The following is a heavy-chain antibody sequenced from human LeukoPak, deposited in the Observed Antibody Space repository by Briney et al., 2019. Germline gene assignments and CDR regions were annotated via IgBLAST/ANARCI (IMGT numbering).Heavy chain of an antibody. D-gene: IGHD3-3*01. Sequence: ASVKVSRKASGYTFTGYYMHWVRQAPGQGLEWMGWINPNSGGTNYAQKFQGRVTMTRDTSISTAYMELSRLRSDDTAVYYCARQPNCDFWSGYDYWGQGTLVTVSS. V-gene: IGHV1-2*02. CDR2: INPNSGGT. CDR1: GYTFTGYY. CDR3: ARQPNCDFWSGYDY. J-gene: IGHJ4*02.